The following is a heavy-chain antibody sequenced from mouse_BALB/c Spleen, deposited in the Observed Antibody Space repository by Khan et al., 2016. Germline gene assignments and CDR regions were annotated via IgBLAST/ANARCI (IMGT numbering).Heavy chain of an antibody. J-gene: IGHJ4*01. CDR3: STTTPMDY. D-gene: IGHD1-2*01. CDR2: ITYSGST. CDR1: GHSITSDYA. Sequence: QLVESGPGLVKPSQSLSLTCTVTGHSITSDYAWNWIRQFPGNKLEWMGYITYSGSTSYNPSLKSRISITRDTSKNQFFLQLNSVTTEDTATYYCSTTTPMDYWGQGTSVTVSS. V-gene: IGHV3-2*02.